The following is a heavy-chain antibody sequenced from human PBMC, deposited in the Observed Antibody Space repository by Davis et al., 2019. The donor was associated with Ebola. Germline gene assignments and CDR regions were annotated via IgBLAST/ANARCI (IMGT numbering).Heavy chain of an antibody. J-gene: IGHJ4*02. CDR3: ARDRDGYKLFDY. Sequence: GESLKISCAASGFTFSSYSMNWVRQAPGKGLEWVPSISSSSSYIYYADSVKGRFTISRDNAKNSRYLQMNSLRAEDTAVYYCARDRDGYKLFDYWGQGTLVTVSS. V-gene: IGHV3-21*01. CDR2: ISSSSSYI. D-gene: IGHD5-24*01. CDR1: GFTFSSYS.